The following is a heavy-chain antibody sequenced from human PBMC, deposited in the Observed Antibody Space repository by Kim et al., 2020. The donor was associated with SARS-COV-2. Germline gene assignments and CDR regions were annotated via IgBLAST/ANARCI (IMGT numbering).Heavy chain of an antibody. J-gene: IGHJ4*02. CDR2: ISAYNGNT. CDR1: GYTFTSYG. D-gene: IGHD3-3*01. Sequence: ASVKVSCKASGYTFTSYGISWVRQAPGQGLEWMGWISAYNGNTNYAQKLQGRVTMTTDTSTSTAYMELRSLRSDDTAVYYCARAQFDYYDFWSGYYSSDDYWGQGTLVTVSS. CDR3: ARAQFDYYDFWSGYYSSDDY. V-gene: IGHV1-18*01.